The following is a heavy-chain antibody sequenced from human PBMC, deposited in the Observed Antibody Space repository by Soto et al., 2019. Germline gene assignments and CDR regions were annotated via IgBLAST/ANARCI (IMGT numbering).Heavy chain of an antibody. CDR2: IFSNDEK. CDR3: ARFIYYYGSGSYSDYYGMDV. D-gene: IGHD3-10*01. V-gene: IGHV2-26*01. Sequence: QVTLKESGPVLVNPTETLTLTCTVSGFSLSNARMGVSWIRQPPGKALEWLAHIFSNDEKSYSTSLKSRLTISKDTSKSQVVLTMTNMDPVDTATYYCARFIYYYGSGSYSDYYGMDVWGQGTTVTVSS. J-gene: IGHJ6*02. CDR1: GFSLSNARMG.